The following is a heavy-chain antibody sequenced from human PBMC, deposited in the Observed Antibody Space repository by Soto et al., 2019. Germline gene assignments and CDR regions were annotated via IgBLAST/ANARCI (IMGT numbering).Heavy chain of an antibody. J-gene: IGHJ4*02. V-gene: IGHV4-61*08. D-gene: IGHD3-16*01. CDR2: IYYSGST. CDR1: GGSISSGGYY. Sequence: PSETLSLTCTVSGGSISSGGYYWSWIRQPPGKGLEWIGYIYYSGSTNYNPSLKSRVTISVDTSKNQFSLKLSSVTAADTAVYYCARDWGGYYFDYWGQGTLVTVSS. CDR3: ARDWGGYYFDY.